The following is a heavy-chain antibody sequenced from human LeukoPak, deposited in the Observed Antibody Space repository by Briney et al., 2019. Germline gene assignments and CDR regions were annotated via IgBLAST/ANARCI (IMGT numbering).Heavy chain of an antibody. CDR2: ISYDGSNK. D-gene: IGHD3-22*01. CDR3: ATPRLTYYYDSSGSFDY. V-gene: IGHV3-30*03. Sequence: PGGSLRLSCAASGVTLSSYAMSWARQAPGKGLEWVAVISYDGSNKYYADSVKGRFTISRDNSKNTLYLQMNSLRAEDTAVYYCATPRLTYYYDSSGSFDYWGQGTLVTVSS. CDR1: GVTLSSYA. J-gene: IGHJ4*02.